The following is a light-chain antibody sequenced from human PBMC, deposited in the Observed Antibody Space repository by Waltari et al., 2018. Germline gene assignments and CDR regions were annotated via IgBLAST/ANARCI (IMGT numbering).Light chain of an antibody. CDR1: SRDIGGYVY. J-gene: IGLJ3*02. Sequence: QSALTQPASVSGSPGQSITISCTGTSRDIGGYVYVSWYQQYPGKAPKLIIYDVIYRPSGVSNRFSGSKSGNTPSLTISGLQAEDEANYYCCSYTSASTLGVFGGGTKLTVL. V-gene: IGLV2-14*03. CDR2: DVI. CDR3: CSYTSASTLGV.